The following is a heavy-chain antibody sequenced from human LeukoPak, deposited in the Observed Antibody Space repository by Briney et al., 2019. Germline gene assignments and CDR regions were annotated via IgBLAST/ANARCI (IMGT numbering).Heavy chain of an antibody. CDR3: ARGSYDFWSGYLYYFDY. J-gene: IGHJ4*02. CDR2: IKQDGSEK. Sequence: GGSLRLSCAASGFTFSSYWMSWVRQAPGKGLEWVANIKQDGSEKYYVDSVKGRFTISRDNAKNSLYLQINSLRAEDTAVYYCARGSYDFWSGYLYYFDYWGQGTLVTVSS. V-gene: IGHV3-7*01. D-gene: IGHD3-3*01. CDR1: GFTFSSYW.